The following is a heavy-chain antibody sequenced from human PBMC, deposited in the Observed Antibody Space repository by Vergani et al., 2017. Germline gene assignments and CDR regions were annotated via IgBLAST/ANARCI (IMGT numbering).Heavy chain of an antibody. V-gene: IGHV3-7*03. Sequence: EVQLLESGGGLVQPGGSLRLSCAASGFTFSSYWMSWVRQAPGKGLEWVANIKQDGSEKYYVDSVKGRFTISRDNAKNSLYLQMNSLRAEDTALYYCAKDGYSSGWYLSSRYFDLWGRGTLVTVSS. CDR1: GFTFSSYW. J-gene: IGHJ2*01. CDR3: AKDGYSSGWYLSSRYFDL. D-gene: IGHD6-19*01. CDR2: IKQDGSEK.